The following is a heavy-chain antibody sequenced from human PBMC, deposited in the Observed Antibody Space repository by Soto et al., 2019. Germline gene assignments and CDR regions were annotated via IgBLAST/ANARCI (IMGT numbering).Heavy chain of an antibody. Sequence: QVQLQESGPGLVKPSQTLSLTCTVSGGSISSGDYYWSWIRQPPGKGLEWIGYIYNSGSTYYNPSLKSRVTISVDTSKNQFSLKLSSVTAADTAVYYCRRQDSSGYYDGYWGQGTLVTVSS. J-gene: IGHJ4*02. CDR3: RRQDSSGYYDGY. V-gene: IGHV4-30-4*01. CDR1: GGSISSGDYY. CDR2: IYNSGST. D-gene: IGHD3-22*01.